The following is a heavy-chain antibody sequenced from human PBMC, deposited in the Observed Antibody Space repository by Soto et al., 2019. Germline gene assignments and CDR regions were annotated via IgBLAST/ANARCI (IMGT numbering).Heavy chain of an antibody. CDR2: FDPEDGET. J-gene: IGHJ6*02. V-gene: IGHV1-24*01. D-gene: IGHD2-2*01. Sequence: ASVKVYCKVSGYTLTELSMHWVRQAPGKVLEWMGGFDPEDGETNYAQKLQGRVTMTTDTSTSTAYMELRSLRSDDTAVYYCARGEGYCSSTSCYYYYYGMDVWGQGTTVTVSS. CDR3: ARGEGYCSSTSCYYYYYGMDV. CDR1: GYTLTELS.